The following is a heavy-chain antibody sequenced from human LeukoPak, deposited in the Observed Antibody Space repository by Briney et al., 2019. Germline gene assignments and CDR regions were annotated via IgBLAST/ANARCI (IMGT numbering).Heavy chain of an antibody. CDR2: IIPIFGTA. CDR1: GGTFISYA. D-gene: IGHD2-15*01. CDR3: ARDDDCSGGSCYSDY. V-gene: IGHV1-69*06. Sequence: SVKVSCMASGGTFISYAISWVRQAPGQGLEWMGRIIPIFGTANYAQKFQGRVTITADKSTSTAYMELSSLRSEDTAVYYCARDDDCSGGSCYSDYWGQGTLVTVSS. J-gene: IGHJ4*02.